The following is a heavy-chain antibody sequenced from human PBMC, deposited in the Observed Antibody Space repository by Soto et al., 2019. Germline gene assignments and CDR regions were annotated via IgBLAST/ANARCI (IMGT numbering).Heavy chain of an antibody. CDR3: ARHRYSYGVYYFDY. J-gene: IGHJ4*02. CDR2: IYYSGST. V-gene: IGHV4-59*08. Sequence: SETLSLTCIVSGGSISNYYWSWIRQPPGKGLEWIGYIYYSGSTNYNPSLTSRVTISVDTSKNQFSLKLSSVTAADTAVYYCARHRYSYGVYYFDYWGKGTLVPVSS. CDR1: GGSISNYY. D-gene: IGHD5-18*01.